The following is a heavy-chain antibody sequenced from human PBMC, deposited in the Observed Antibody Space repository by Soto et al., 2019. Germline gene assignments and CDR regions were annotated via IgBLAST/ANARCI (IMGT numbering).Heavy chain of an antibody. J-gene: IGHJ4*02. CDR1: GGSISSSNYY. CDR3: ARAEGYGGNSYRANFDY. CDR2: IYYSGST. D-gene: IGHD4-17*01. V-gene: IGHV4-39*01. Sequence: ASETLSLTCTVSGGSISSSNYYWGWIRQPPGKGLEWIGSIYYSGSTYYNPSLKSRVTISVDTSKNQFSLKLSSVTAADTAVYYCARAEGYGGNSYRANFDYWGQGTLVTVSS.